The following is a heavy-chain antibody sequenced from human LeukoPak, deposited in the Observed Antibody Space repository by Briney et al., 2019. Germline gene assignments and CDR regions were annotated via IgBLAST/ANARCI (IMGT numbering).Heavy chain of an antibody. Sequence: PGGSLRLSCAASGFTFSSYSMNWVRQAPGKGLEWVSYISSSSSTIYYADSVKGRFTISRDNAKNSLYLQMNSLRAEDTAVYYCARDYTDSERYYYYGMDVWGQGTTVTVSS. D-gene: IGHD3-16*01. CDR2: ISSSSSTI. V-gene: IGHV3-48*01. J-gene: IGHJ6*02. CDR1: GFTFSSYS. CDR3: ARDYTDSERYYYYGMDV.